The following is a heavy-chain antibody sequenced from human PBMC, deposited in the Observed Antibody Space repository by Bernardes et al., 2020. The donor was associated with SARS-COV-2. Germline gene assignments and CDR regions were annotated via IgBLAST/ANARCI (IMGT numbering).Heavy chain of an antibody. D-gene: IGHD1-26*01. V-gene: IGHV3-74*01. CDR3: ARGTVAVKNGMDV. CDR1: GFTFRSPW. CDR2: INTDGRTT. J-gene: IGHJ6*02. Sequence: GGSLFLSCAASGFTFRSPWMHWVRQAPGQGLVWVSRINTDGRTTHYADSVKGRFTISRDNAKNTLYLQMNSLRDEDTAVYYCARGTVAVKNGMDVWGQGATVTVSS.